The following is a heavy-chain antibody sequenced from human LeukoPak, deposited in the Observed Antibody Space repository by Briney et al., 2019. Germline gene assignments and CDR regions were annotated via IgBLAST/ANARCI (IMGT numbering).Heavy chain of an antibody. CDR3: AKDGSSDYLNWFDP. Sequence: GGSLRLSCAASGFTFSSYAMHWVRQAPGKGLEWVAVISYDGSNKYYADSVKGRFTISRDNSKNTLYLQMNSLRAEDTAVYFCAKDGSSDYLNWFDPWGQGTLVTVSS. CDR1: GFTFSSYA. J-gene: IGHJ5*02. D-gene: IGHD6-19*01. V-gene: IGHV3-30*04. CDR2: ISYDGSNK.